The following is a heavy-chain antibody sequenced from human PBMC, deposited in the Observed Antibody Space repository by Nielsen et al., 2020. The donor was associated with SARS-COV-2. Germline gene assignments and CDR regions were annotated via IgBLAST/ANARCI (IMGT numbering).Heavy chain of an antibody. J-gene: IGHJ3*02. CDR2: MYYSGST. CDR3: ATYGKQAFDI. Sequence: WIRQPPGKGLEWIGYMYYSGSTNYNPSLKSRVTISVDTSKNQFSLKLSSVTAADTAVYYCATYGKQAFDIWGQGTMVTVSS. V-gene: IGHV4-61*06. D-gene: IGHD4-17*01.